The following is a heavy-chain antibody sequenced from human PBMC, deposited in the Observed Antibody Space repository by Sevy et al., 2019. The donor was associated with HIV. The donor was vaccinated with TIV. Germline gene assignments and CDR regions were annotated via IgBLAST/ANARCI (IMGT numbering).Heavy chain of an antibody. CDR2: VKSDVYGGTV. CDR1: GFTFGDYC. V-gene: IGHV3-49*04. Sequence: GGSLRLSCTASGFTFGDYCMSWVRPAPGKGLEWVAFVKSDVYGGTVDHAASVRGRFVISRDDSKTIAYLQMNDLKTEDTGVCYCTRWKAAQSIFDYWGQGALVTVSS. CDR3: TRWKAAQSIFDY. D-gene: IGHD6-13*01. J-gene: IGHJ4*02.